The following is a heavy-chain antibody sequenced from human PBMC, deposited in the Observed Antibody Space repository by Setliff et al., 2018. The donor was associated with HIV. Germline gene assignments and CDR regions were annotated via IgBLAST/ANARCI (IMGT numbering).Heavy chain of an antibody. Sequence: SETLSLTCTVYGASISDSNSYWGWIRQPPGKRLEWLGSIYSSGSTSYNPSLSSRLTISVDTSKNQFSLKVSSVNAPDTAVYFCAREDGEYTSSPRWFDPWGQGTQVTVSS. CDR1: GASISDSNSY. D-gene: IGHD6-13*01. CDR3: AREDGEYTSSPRWFDP. CDR2: IYSSGST. V-gene: IGHV4-39*02. J-gene: IGHJ5*02.